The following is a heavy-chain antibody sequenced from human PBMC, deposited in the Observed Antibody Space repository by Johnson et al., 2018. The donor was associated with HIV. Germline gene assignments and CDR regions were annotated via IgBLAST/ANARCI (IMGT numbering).Heavy chain of an antibody. D-gene: IGHD2-8*01. V-gene: IGHV3-30*14. CDR3: AKESMGAFDI. CDR1: GFTFSSYA. Sequence: VQLVESGGGLVQPGGSLRLSCAASGFTFSSYAMHWVRQAPGKGLEWVAVISYDGSDKYFADSVKGLFTISRDTSKNTLYVQMNNLRPEDTAVYYCAKESMGAFDIWGQGTMVTVSS. CDR2: ISYDGSDK. J-gene: IGHJ3*02.